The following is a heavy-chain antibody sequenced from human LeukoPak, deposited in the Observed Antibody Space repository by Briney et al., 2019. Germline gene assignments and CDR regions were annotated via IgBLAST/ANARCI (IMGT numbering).Heavy chain of an antibody. D-gene: IGHD3-22*01. CDR1: GYTFTSYG. Sequence: ASVKVSCKASGYTFTSYGISWVRQAPGQGLEWMGWISAYNGNTNYAQKLQGRVTMTTDTSTSTAYMELRSLRSDDTAVYYCARVAPLIVXNWFDPWGQGTLVTVSS. CDR2: ISAYNGNT. CDR3: ARVAPLIVXNWFDP. V-gene: IGHV1-18*01. J-gene: IGHJ5*02.